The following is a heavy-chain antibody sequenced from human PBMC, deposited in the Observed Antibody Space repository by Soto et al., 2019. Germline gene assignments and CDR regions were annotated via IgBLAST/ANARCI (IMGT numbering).Heavy chain of an antibody. CDR3: ARGSRSTMIRDLRWVDYYYGMDV. CDR2: IYHSGST. D-gene: IGHD3-10*01. V-gene: IGHV4-4*02. CDR1: GGSISSSNW. Sequence: SETLSLTCAVSGGSISSSNWWSWVRQPPGKGLEWIGEIYHSGSTNYNPSLKSRVTISVDKSKNQFSLKLSSVTAADTAVYYCARGSRSTMIRDLRWVDYYYGMDVSGPGTTVTVYS. J-gene: IGHJ6*02.